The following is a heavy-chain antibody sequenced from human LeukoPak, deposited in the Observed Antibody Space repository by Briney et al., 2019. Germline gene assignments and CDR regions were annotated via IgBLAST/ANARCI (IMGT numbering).Heavy chain of an antibody. Sequence: ASVRVSRKASGGTFSSYAISWVRQAPGQGLEWMGGIIPIFGTANYAQKFQGRVTITADESTSTAYMELSSLRSEDTAVYYCARDLAVTDPSYYYYGMDVWGKGTTVTVSS. CDR1: GGTFSSYA. CDR3: ARDLAVTDPSYYYYGMDV. D-gene: IGHD2-21*02. J-gene: IGHJ6*04. CDR2: IIPIFGTA. V-gene: IGHV1-69*13.